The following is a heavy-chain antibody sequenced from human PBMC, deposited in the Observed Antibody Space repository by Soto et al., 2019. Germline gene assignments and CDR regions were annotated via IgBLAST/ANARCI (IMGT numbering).Heavy chain of an antibody. CDR3: SSCIGLYCISTSCYRLYYGMDV. V-gene: IGHV3-49*03. J-gene: IGHJ6*02. CDR2: IRSKAYGGTT. D-gene: IGHD2-2*01. Sequence: PGGSLRLSCTASGFTFGDYAMSWFRQAPGKGLEWVGFIRSKAYGGTTEYAASVKGRFTISRDDSKSIAYLQMNSLKTEDTAVYYFSSCIGLYCISTSCYRLYYGMDVWGQVTTVTVSS. CDR1: GFTFGDYA.